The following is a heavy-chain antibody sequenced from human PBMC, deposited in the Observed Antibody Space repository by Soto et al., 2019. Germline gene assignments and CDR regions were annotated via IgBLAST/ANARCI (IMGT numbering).Heavy chain of an antibody. V-gene: IGHV4-59*08. CDR2: IYYSGST. CDR1: GGSISSYY. CDR3: ARTGSGWDSGWFDP. Sequence: PSETLSLTCTVSGGSISSYYWSWIRQPPGKGLEWIGYIYYSGSTNYNPSLKGRVTISVDTSKNQFSLKLSSVTAADTAVYYCARTGSGWDSGWFDPWGQGTLVTVSS. J-gene: IGHJ5*02. D-gene: IGHD6-19*01.